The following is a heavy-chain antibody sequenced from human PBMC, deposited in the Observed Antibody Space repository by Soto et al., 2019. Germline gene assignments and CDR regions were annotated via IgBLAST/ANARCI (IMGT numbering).Heavy chain of an antibody. D-gene: IGHD6-19*01. J-gene: IGHJ3*02. Sequence: SETLSLTCTVSGGSISSYYWSWIRQPPGKGLEWIGYIYYSGSTNYNPSLKSRVTISVDTSKNQFSLKLSSVTAADTAVYYCAIVSSVAGRHVDAFDIWGQGTMVTVSS. CDR1: GGSISSYY. V-gene: IGHV4-59*01. CDR2: IYYSGST. CDR3: AIVSSVAGRHVDAFDI.